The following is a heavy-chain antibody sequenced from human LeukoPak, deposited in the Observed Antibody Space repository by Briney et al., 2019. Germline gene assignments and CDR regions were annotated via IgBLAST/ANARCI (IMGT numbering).Heavy chain of an antibody. J-gene: IGHJ4*02. CDR3: AGFDYYGSESYYNHFDS. Sequence: GGSLRLSCTVSGFTVSSNSMSWVRQAPGKGLEWVSYISISGSTIYYADSVKGRFTISRDNAKNSLYLQMNSLRAEDTAVYYCAGFDYYGSESYYNHFDSWGQGTLVTVSS. D-gene: IGHD3-10*01. CDR2: ISISGSTI. V-gene: IGHV3-48*04. CDR1: GFTVSSNS.